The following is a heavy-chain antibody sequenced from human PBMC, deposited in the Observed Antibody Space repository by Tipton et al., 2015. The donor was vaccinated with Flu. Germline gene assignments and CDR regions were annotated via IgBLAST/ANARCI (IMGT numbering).Heavy chain of an antibody. D-gene: IGHD3-10*02. CDR3: ARGPRLSVLGMVGDFGY. V-gene: IGHV4-38-2*02. CDR2: LYHSGST. Sequence: TLSLTCTVSGYSISSGYYWDWIRQPPGKGLEWIGSLYHSGSTYYNPSLKSRVTMSLDTSKNQFSLKLSSVIAADTAVYYCARGPRLSVLGMVGDFGYWGQGTLVTVSS. CDR1: GYSISSGYY. J-gene: IGHJ4*02.